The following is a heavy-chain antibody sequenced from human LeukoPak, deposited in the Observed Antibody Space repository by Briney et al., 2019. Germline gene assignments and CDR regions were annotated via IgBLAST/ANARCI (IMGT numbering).Heavy chain of an antibody. J-gene: IGHJ4*02. Sequence: PSGTLSLTCAVSGGSISSSNWWSWVRQPPGKGLEWIGEIYHSGNTNYNPSLKSRVAISVDTSKNQFSLKLSSVTAADTAVYYCARVDCSGGSCYYDYWGQGTLVTVSS. CDR3: ARVDCSGGSCYYDY. D-gene: IGHD2-15*01. CDR1: GGSISSSNW. CDR2: IYHSGNT. V-gene: IGHV4-4*02.